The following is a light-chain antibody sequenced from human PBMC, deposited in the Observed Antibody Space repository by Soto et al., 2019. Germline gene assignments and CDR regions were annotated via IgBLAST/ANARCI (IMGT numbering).Light chain of an antibody. CDR2: DAS. Sequence: EIVLTQSPATLSLSPGERATLSCRASQSVSSYLAWYQQKPGQAPRLLIYDASNSATGIPARFSGSGSGTELTLTISSIEPEAFAVYYCQERSNWPPLTFGGGTKVEIK. J-gene: IGKJ4*01. V-gene: IGKV3-11*01. CDR1: QSVSSY. CDR3: QERSNWPPLT.